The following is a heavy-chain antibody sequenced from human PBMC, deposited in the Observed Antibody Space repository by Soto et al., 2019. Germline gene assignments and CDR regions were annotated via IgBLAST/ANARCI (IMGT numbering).Heavy chain of an antibody. CDR1: GGSSSSYY. CDR3: ARGARRGNWNYVRNAFDY. Sequence: LETLSLTCTVSGGSSSSYYWSWIRQPPGKGLEWIGYIYYSGSTNYNPSLKSRVTISVDTSKNQFSLKLSSVTAADTAVYYCARGARRGNWNYVRNAFDYWGQGTLVTVSS. J-gene: IGHJ4*02. V-gene: IGHV4-59*08. D-gene: IGHD1-7*01. CDR2: IYYSGST.